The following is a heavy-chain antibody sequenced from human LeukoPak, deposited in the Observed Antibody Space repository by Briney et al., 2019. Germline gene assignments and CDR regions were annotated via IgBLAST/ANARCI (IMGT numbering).Heavy chain of an antibody. J-gene: IGHJ4*02. Sequence: GGSLRLSCAASGFTFDDYGVSWVRQAPGKGLEWVSGINWNGDSTGYADSLKGRFTISRDNAKNSLYLQMNSLRAEDTALYYCARRQPGFRFDYWGQGTLVTVSS. CDR2: INWNGDST. CDR1: GFTFDDYG. V-gene: IGHV3-20*04. D-gene: IGHD1-14*01. CDR3: ARRQPGFRFDY.